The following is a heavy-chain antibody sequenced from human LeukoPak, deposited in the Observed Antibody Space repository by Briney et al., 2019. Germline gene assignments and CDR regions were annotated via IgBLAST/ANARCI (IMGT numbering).Heavy chain of an antibody. V-gene: IGHV4-61*02. CDR1: GGSISSGSYY. Sequence: SETLSLTCTVSGGSISSGSYYWSWIRQPAGKGLEWIGRIYTSGSTNYNPSLKSRVTISVDTSKNQFSLKLSSVTAADTAVYYCAGLGGITMVRGVNSPWGQGTLVTVSS. D-gene: IGHD3-10*01. J-gene: IGHJ4*02. CDR2: IYTSGST. CDR3: AGLGGITMVRGVNSP.